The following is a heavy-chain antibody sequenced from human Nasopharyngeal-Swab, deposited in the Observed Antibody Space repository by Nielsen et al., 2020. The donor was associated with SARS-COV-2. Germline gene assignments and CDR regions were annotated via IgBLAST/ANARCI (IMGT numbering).Heavy chain of an antibody. J-gene: IGHJ4*02. CDR1: GFTLSSFG. CDR3: ARGSGSYKEILFDY. V-gene: IGHV3-30*03. CDR2: ISDDGSNK. D-gene: IGHD1-26*01. Sequence: GGSLRLSCEASGFTLSSFGMHWVRHVPGKGLEWVAVISDDGSNKYYADSVKGRFTISRDNSKKTLFLQMNSLRAEDTAVYYCARGSGSYKEILFDYWGQGTLVTVSS.